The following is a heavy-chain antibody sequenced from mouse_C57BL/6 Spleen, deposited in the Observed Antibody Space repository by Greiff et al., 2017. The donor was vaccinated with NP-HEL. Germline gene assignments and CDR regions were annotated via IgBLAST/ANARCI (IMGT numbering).Heavy chain of an antibody. CDR3: TRKGPGDYGNYDWYFDV. CDR2: IDPETGGT. CDR1: GYTFTDYE. V-gene: IGHV1-15*01. D-gene: IGHD2-1*01. J-gene: IGHJ1*03. Sequence: VQLKESGAELVRPGASVTLSCKASGYTFTDYEMHWVKQTPVHGLEWIGAIDPETGGTAYNQKFKGKAILTADKSSSTAYMELRSLTSENSAVYYSTRKGPGDYGNYDWYFDVWGTGTTVTVSS.